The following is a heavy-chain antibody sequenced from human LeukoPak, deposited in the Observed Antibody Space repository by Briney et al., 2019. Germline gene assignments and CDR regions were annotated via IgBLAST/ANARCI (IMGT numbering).Heavy chain of an antibody. V-gene: IGHV4-59*08. J-gene: IGHJ5*02. CDR1: GGSISSYY. D-gene: IGHD1-26*01. CDR2: IHYSGST. CDR3: ARVAIVGATRIKFDP. Sequence: SETLSLTCTVSGGSISSYYWSWIRQPPGKGLEWIGYIHYSGSTNYNPSLKSRVTISVDTSKNQFSLKLSSVTAADTAVYYCARVAIVGATRIKFDPWGQGTLVTVPS.